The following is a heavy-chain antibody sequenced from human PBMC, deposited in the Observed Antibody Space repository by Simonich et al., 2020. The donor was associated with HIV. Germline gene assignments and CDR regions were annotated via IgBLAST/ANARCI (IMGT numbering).Heavy chain of an antibody. J-gene: IGHJ4*02. Sequence: QVQLQQWGAGLLKPSETLSLTCAVYGGSFSGYYWSEIRQPPGKGLEWIGEINHSGSTNYNPSLKSRVTISVDTSKNQFSLKLSSVTAADTAVYYCARGFYQRLYYFDYWGQGTLVTVSS. V-gene: IGHV4-34*01. CDR3: ARGFYQRLYYFDY. D-gene: IGHD2-2*01. CDR2: INHSGST. CDR1: GGSFSGYY.